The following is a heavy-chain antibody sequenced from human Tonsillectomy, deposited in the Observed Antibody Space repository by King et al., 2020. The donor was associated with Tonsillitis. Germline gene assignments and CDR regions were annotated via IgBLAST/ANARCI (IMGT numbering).Heavy chain of an antibody. V-gene: IGHV3-30*18. Sequence: VQLVESGGGVVQPGRSLRLSCAASGFTFSTSGMHWVRPAPGKGLEWVALISYVESNKYYADSVKGRFTISRDNSENTLYLQMTSLRAEDTAVYYCAKDRSRTWSFDYWGQGTLVTVSS. CDR3: AKDRSRTWSFDY. CDR1: GFTFSTSG. D-gene: IGHD6-13*01. CDR2: ISYVESNK. J-gene: IGHJ4*02.